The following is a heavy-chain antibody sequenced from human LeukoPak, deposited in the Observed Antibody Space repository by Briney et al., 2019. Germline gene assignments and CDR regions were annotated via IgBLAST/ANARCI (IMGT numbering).Heavy chain of an antibody. V-gene: IGHV1-2*02. D-gene: IGHD5-18*01. Sequence: ASVKVSCKASGYTFTGYYMHWVRQAPGQGLEWMGWINPNSGGTNYAQKFQGRVTMTRDTSISTACMELSGLRSDDTAVYYCAREYNYGFDYWGQGTLVTVSS. J-gene: IGHJ4*02. CDR2: INPNSGGT. CDR3: AREYNYGFDY. CDR1: GYTFTGYY.